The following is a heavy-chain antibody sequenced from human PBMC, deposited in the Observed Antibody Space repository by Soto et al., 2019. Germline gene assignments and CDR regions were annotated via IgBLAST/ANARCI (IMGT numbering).Heavy chain of an antibody. CDR1: GYTFTGYY. Sequence: GASVKVSCKASGYTFTGYYMHWVRQAPGQGLEWMGWINPNSGGTNYAQKFQGWVTMTRDTSISTAYMELSRLRSDDTAVYYCARTPLTIFGVVKFDYWGQGTLVTVPS. V-gene: IGHV1-2*04. J-gene: IGHJ4*02. D-gene: IGHD3-3*01. CDR3: ARTPLTIFGVVKFDY. CDR2: INPNSGGT.